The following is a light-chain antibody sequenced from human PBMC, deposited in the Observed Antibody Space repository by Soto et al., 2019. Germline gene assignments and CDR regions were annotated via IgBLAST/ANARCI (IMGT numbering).Light chain of an antibody. CDR3: QETYSVPFLS. CDR2: AAS. Sequence: DIQLTQSPSSLSASVGDRVTITCRASESISTYLNWFQQKPGKAPRLLIYAASSLHSGVPSRFSGSGSGTDFTLTISSLQPQDFATYYCQETYSVPFLSFGPGTKVDIK. V-gene: IGKV1-39*01. CDR1: ESISTY. J-gene: IGKJ3*01.